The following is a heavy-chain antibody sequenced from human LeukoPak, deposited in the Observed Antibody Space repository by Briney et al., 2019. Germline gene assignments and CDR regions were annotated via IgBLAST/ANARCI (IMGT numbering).Heavy chain of an antibody. CDR2: IYSSGST. V-gene: IGHV4-4*07. D-gene: IGHD3-10*01. CDR3: ARQYFSGSYYTFVY. J-gene: IGHJ4*02. CDR1: GGSISNYY. Sequence: SETLSLTCTVSGGSISNYYWSWIRQPAGKGLEWIGRIYSSGSTDYNPSLKSRVTMSVDTSKNQLSLKLSSVTAADTAVYYCARQYFSGSYYTFVYWGQGTLVTVSS.